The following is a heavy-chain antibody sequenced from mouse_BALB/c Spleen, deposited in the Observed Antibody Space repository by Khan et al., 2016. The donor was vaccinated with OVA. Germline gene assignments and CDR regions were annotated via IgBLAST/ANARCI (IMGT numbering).Heavy chain of an antibody. CDR3: GSDGAYDSNDGGFAY. D-gene: IGHD2-12*01. V-gene: IGHV1-4*01. CDR1: GYTFTSYT. Sequence: QVQLQQSGAELARPGASVKMSCKASGYTFTSYTIHWIKLRPGQGLEWIGYINPSNGYTNYNQKFKDKATLTADKSSTTAYMQLSSLTSDDSAVYNCGSDGAYDSNDGGFAYWGQGTLVTVSA. J-gene: IGHJ3*01. CDR2: INPSNGYT.